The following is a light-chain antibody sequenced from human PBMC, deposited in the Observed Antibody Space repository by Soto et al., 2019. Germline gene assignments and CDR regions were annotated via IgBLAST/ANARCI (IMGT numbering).Light chain of an antibody. CDR3: QQSYSTPYA. J-gene: IGKJ2*01. Sequence: DIQMTQTPPSLSLSVGDRVTITCRASQHISNSLNWYQQKPGKSPRTLIYGASSLESGVPSRFSGRGSGTDVTLSISSLQPEDFATYFCQQSYSTPYAFGQGTSLRIK. V-gene: IGKV1-39*01. CDR1: QHISNS. CDR2: GAS.